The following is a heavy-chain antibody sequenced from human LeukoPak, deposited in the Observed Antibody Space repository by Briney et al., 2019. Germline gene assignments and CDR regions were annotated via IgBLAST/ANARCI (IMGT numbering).Heavy chain of an antibody. V-gene: IGHV1-2*02. CDR1: GYTFTGFY. J-gene: IGHJ4*02. D-gene: IGHD3-10*01. CDR2: INPNTGDT. Sequence: ASVKVSCKASGYTFTGFYMHWVRQAPGQGLEWMGWINPNTGDTNYAQKLQGRVTMTTDTSTSTAYMELRSLRSDDTAVYYCARGPVVRGVTRNTYYFDYWGQGTLVTVSS. CDR3: ARGPVVRGVTRNTYYFDY.